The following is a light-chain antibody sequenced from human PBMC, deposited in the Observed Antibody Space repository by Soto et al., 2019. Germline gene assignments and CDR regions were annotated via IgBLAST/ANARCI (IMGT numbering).Light chain of an antibody. V-gene: IGKV3-20*01. CDR1: QTLSSNF. J-gene: IGKJ1*01. CDR2: GAA. Sequence: EIVLTQSPGTLSLSPGERVTLSCRASQTLSSNFLAWYQQRPGQAPSLLIYGAANRATGVSDRFSGGGSGTAFTLTISRLEPEDFAVYYCQQFGSAPRTFGQGTKVEIK. CDR3: QQFGSAPRT.